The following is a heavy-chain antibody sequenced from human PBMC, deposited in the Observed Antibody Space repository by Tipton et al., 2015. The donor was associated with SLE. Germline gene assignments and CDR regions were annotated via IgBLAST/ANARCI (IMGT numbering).Heavy chain of an antibody. V-gene: IGHV4-59*01. Sequence: TLSLTCTVSGGSISSYYWSWIRQPPGKGLEWIGYIYYSGSTNYSPSLKSRVTISVDTSKNQFSLKLSSVTAADTAVYYCARDPAGGRYSSSWYYFDYWGQGTLVTVPS. J-gene: IGHJ4*02. D-gene: IGHD6-13*01. CDR2: IYYSGST. CDR1: GGSISSYY. CDR3: ARDPAGGRYSSSWYYFDY.